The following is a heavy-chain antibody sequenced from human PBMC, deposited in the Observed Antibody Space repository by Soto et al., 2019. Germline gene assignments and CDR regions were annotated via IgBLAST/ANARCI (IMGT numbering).Heavy chain of an antibody. CDR1: GYTFTSYG. J-gene: IGHJ6*02. D-gene: IGHD3-10*01. CDR3: ARERGAGGLGFGELLSGFYYYYGMDV. Sequence: QVQLVQSGAEVKKPGASVKVSCKASGYTFTSYGISWVRQAPGQGLEWMGWISAYNGNTNYAQKLQGRVTMTTDTSTSTAYMELRSLRSDDTAVYYCARERGAGGLGFGELLSGFYYYYGMDVWGQGTTVTVSS. V-gene: IGHV1-18*01. CDR2: ISAYNGNT.